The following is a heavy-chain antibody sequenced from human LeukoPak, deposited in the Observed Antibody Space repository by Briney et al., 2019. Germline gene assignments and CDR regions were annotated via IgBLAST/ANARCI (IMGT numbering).Heavy chain of an antibody. CDR3: ARGLWFGEDGDY. CDR1: GGSFSGYY. CDR2: INHSGST. J-gene: IGHJ4*02. Sequence: SETLSLTCAVYGGSFSGYYWGWIRQPPGKGLEWIGEINHSGSTNYNPSLKSRVTISVDTSKNQFSLKLSSVTAADTAVYYCARGLWFGEDGDYWGQGTLVTVSS. V-gene: IGHV4-34*01. D-gene: IGHD3-10*01.